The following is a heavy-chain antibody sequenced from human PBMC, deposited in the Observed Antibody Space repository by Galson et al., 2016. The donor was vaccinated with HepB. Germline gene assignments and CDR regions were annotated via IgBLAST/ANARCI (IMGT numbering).Heavy chain of an antibody. D-gene: IGHD4-17*01. CDR2: INHSGST. V-gene: IGHV4-34*01. Sequence: LSLTCAVYGGSFSGYYWSCIRQHPGKGPEWMGEINHSGSTNYNPSHKIRVTISVDTSKTQFSLKLSSVTAADTAVYYCARGDNPDYGDYASAYYYMDVWGKGTTVTVAS. CDR3: ARGDNPDYGDYASAYYYMDV. CDR1: GGSFSGYY. J-gene: IGHJ6*03.